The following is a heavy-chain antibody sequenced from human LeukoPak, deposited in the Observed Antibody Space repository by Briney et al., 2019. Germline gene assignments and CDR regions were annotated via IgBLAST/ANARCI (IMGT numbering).Heavy chain of an antibody. D-gene: IGHD4-17*01. J-gene: IGHJ4*02. CDR1: GGTFNSYT. CDR2: IIPILGTT. CDR3: AREGTTVTNFDY. Sequence: GVSVKVSCKASGGTFNSYTISWVRQAPGQGLEWMGGIIPILGTTNYAQKFQGRISIATDEFTSTAYMELSSLRSEDTAVYYCAREGTTVTNFDYWGQGTLVTVSS. V-gene: IGHV1-69*16.